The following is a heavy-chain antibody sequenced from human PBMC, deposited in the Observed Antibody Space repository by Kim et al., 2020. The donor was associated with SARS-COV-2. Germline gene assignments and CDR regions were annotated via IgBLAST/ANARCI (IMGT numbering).Heavy chain of an antibody. D-gene: IGHD1-26*01. CDR3: TSHFLVRPPERYSGSYYRPKYFQH. CDR1: GFTFGDYA. V-gene: IGHV3-49*03. CDR2: IRSKAYGGTT. J-gene: IGHJ1*01. Sequence: GGSLRLSCTASGFTFGDYAMSWFRQAPGKGLEWVGFIRSKAYGGTTEYAASVKGRFTISRDDSKSIAYLQMNSLKTEDTAVYYCTSHFLVRPPERYSGSYYRPKYFQHWGQGTLVTVSS.